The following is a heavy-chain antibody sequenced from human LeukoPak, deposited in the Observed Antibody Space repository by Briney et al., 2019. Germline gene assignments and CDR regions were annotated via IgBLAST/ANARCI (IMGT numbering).Heavy chain of an antibody. V-gene: IGHV1-2*02. CDR1: GYTFTGYY. Sequence: ASVKVSCKASGYTFTGYYMHWVRQAPGQGLEWMGWINPNSGGTNYAQKFQGRVTMTRDTSISRAYMELSRLRSADTAVYYCARDSRDGWSPSAYFQHWGQGTLVTVSS. D-gene: IGHD5-24*01. CDR3: ARDSRDGWSPSAYFQH. CDR2: INPNSGGT. J-gene: IGHJ1*01.